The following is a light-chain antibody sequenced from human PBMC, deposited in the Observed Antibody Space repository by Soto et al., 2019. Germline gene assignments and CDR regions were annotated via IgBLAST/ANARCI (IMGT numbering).Light chain of an antibody. CDR3: SSYTSSSTPLFV. CDR1: SSDVGGYNY. CDR2: DVS. Sequence: QSVLTQPASVSGSPGQSITISCIGTSSDVGGYNYVSWYQQHPGKAPKLMIYDVSNRPSGVSNRFSGSKSGNTASLTISGLQAEDEADYYCSSYTSSSTPLFVFGTGTQLTVL. J-gene: IGLJ1*01. V-gene: IGLV2-14*01.